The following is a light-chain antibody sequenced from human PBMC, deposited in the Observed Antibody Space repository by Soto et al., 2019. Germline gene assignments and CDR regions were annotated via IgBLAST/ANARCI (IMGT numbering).Light chain of an antibody. J-gene: IGKJ1*01. Sequence: AIPMTQSPSSLSASVGDRVTITCRASQGIRNELVWYQQKPGKAPKLLIYAASTLQSGVPSRFSGSGAVTDFTLTISSLQPDDFATYYCLQDHNYPWTFGQGTKVEIK. CDR1: QGIRNE. CDR3: LQDHNYPWT. CDR2: AAS. V-gene: IGKV1-6*01.